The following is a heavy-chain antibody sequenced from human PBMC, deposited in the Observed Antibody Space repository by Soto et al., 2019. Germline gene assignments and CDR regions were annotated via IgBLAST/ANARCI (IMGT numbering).Heavy chain of an antibody. J-gene: IGHJ6*03. Sequence: TSETLSLTCAVSSGSISSSNWWSWVRQPPGKGLEWIGEIYHSGSTNYNPSLKSRVTISVDKSKNQFSLKLSSVTAADTAVYYCARVHDSPFDYYYYYMDVWGKGTTVTVSS. CDR3: ARVHDSPFDYYYYYMDV. CDR1: SGSISSSNW. V-gene: IGHV4-4*02. D-gene: IGHD1-1*01. CDR2: IYHSGST.